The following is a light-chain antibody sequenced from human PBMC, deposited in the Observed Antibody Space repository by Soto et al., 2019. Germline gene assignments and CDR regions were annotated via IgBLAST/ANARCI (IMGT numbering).Light chain of an antibody. J-gene: IGLJ2*01. Sequence: QSVLTQPPSVSAAPGQKLPISCSGSSSNIGNRGVSWYQQLPGTAPKLLIYENNKRPSGIPDRFSGSKSGTSATLGISGLQTGDEADYYCGTWDSSLNAGVFGGGTKLTVL. V-gene: IGLV1-51*02. CDR1: SSNIGNRG. CDR3: GTWDSSLNAGV. CDR2: ENN.